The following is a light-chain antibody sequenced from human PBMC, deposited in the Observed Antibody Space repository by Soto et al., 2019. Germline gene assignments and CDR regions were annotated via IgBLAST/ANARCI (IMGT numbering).Light chain of an antibody. CDR3: AAWDDSLNGHYV. Sequence: QSALTQPASVSGSPGQSITISCTGTSSDVGGYNYVSWYQQHPGKAPKVVIYEVTDRPSGVSNRFSGSKSGNTASLTISGLQSEDEADYYCAAWDDSLNGHYVFGTGTKVTVL. CDR2: EVT. J-gene: IGLJ1*01. V-gene: IGLV2-14*01. CDR1: SSDVGGYNY.